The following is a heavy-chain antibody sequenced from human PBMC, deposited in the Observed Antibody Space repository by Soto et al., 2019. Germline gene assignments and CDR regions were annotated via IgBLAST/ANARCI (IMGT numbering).Heavy chain of an antibody. CDR2: ISSSSSTI. J-gene: IGHJ3*02. CDR1: GFTFSSYS. Sequence: GGSLRLSCAAPGFTFSSYSMNWVRQAPGKGLEWVSYISSSSSTIYYADSVKGRFTISRDNAKNSLFLQMNSLRAEDTAVYYCARAYTSSSGKDAFDIWGQGQWSPSPQ. D-gene: IGHD6-13*01. CDR3: ARAYTSSSGKDAFDI. V-gene: IGHV3-48*01.